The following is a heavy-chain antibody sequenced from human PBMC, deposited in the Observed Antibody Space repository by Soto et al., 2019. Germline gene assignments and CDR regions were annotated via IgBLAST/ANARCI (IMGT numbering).Heavy chain of an antibody. Sequence: EVQLLEAGGGLVQPGGSLRLSCAASGFTFRNYGMSWVRQAPGKGLEWLSAIVGFGDTAYYADSVRGRFTISRDNSKNTLYLQLNDLGAEDTAIYYCATDYDYGDSLPFDYWGQGTLVTVSS. J-gene: IGHJ4*02. V-gene: IGHV3-23*01. CDR2: IVGFGDTA. CDR1: GFTFRNYG. CDR3: ATDYDYGDSLPFDY. D-gene: IGHD4-17*01.